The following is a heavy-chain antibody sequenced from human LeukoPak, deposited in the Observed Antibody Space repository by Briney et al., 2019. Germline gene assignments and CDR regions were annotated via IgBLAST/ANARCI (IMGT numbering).Heavy chain of an antibody. D-gene: IGHD2-15*01. CDR3: ARDLVGADRDYFDY. CDR1: GGSISSGSYY. CDR2: IYTSGST. J-gene: IGHJ4*02. Sequence: SETLSLTCSVSGGSISSGSYYWSWIRQPAGKGLEWIGCIYTSGSTNYNPSLKSRVTISVDTSKNQFSLKLSSVTAADTAVYYCARDLVGADRDYFDYWGQGTLVTVSS. V-gene: IGHV4-61*02.